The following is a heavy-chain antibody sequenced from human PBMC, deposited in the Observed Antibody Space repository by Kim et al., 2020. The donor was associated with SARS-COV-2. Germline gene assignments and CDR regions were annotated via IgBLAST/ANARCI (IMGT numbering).Heavy chain of an antibody. D-gene: IGHD3-22*01. CDR3: ARDLVSMREWFDP. CDR2: IIPIFGTA. V-gene: IGHV1-69*13. CDR1: GGTFSSYA. Sequence: SVKVSCKASGGTFSSYAISWVRQAPGQGLEWMGGIIPIFGTANYAQKFQGRVTITADESTSTAYMELSSLRSEDTAVYYCARDLVSMREWFDPWGQGTLVTVSS. J-gene: IGHJ5*02.